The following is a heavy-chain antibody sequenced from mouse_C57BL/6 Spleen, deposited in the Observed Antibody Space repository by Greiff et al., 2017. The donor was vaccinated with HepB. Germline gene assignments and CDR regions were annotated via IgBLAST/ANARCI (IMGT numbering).Heavy chain of an antibody. Sequence: DVHLVESGGGLVKPGGSLKLSCAASGFTFSDYGMHWVRQAPEKGLEWVAYISSGSSTIYYADTVKGRFTISRDNAKNTLFLQMTSLRSEDTAMYYCARGGYYYYGSSYEDYWGQGTTLTVSS. J-gene: IGHJ2*01. D-gene: IGHD1-1*01. V-gene: IGHV5-17*01. CDR1: GFTFSDYG. CDR3: ARGGYYYYGSSYEDY. CDR2: ISSGSSTI.